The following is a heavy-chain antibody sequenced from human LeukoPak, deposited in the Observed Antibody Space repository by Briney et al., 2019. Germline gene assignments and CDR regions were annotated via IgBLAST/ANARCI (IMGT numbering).Heavy chain of an antibody. CDR2: INPSGGST. Sequence: GASVKVSCKASGYTFTSYYMHWVRQAPGQGLEWMGIINPSGGSTSYAQKFQGRVTMTRDTSTSTVYMELSSLRSEDTAVYYCARPTLIAAAGTGAFDIWGQGTMVTVSS. CDR3: ARPTLIAAAGTGAFDI. J-gene: IGHJ3*02. D-gene: IGHD6-13*01. V-gene: IGHV1-46*01. CDR1: GYTFTSYY.